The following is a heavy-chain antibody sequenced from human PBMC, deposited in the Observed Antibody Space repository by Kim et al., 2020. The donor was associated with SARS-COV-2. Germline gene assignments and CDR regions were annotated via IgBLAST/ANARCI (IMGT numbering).Heavy chain of an antibody. D-gene: IGHD6-19*01. CDR2: IYYSGST. CDR1: GGSISSYY. CDR3: ARLAVAGLIALPYYFDY. V-gene: IGHV4-59*01. J-gene: IGHJ4*02. Sequence: SETLSLTCTVSGGSISSYYWSWIRQPPGKGLEWIGYIYYSGSTNYNPSLKSRVTISVDTSKNQFSLKLSSVTAADTAVYYCARLAVAGLIALPYYFDYWGQGTLVTVSS.